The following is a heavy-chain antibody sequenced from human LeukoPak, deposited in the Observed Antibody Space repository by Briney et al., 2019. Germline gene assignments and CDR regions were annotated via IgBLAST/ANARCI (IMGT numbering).Heavy chain of an antibody. J-gene: IGHJ4*02. D-gene: IGHD3-9*01. CDR1: GYTFTSYD. CDR3: ARSLELRYFDWLLPKATPFDY. Sequence: ASVTVSCKASGYTFTSYDINWVRQATGQGLEWMGWMNPNSGNTGYAQKFQGRVTMTRNTSISTAYMELSSLRSEDTAVYYCARSLELRYFDWLLPKATPFDYWGQGTLVTVSS. V-gene: IGHV1-8*01. CDR2: MNPNSGNT.